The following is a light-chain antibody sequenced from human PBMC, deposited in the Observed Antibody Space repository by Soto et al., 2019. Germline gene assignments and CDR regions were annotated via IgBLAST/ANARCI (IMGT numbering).Light chain of an antibody. CDR2: EVS. J-gene: IGLJ2*01. CDR3: SSYAGSNKRV. CDR1: SSDVGGYNF. Sequence: QSALTQPPSASGSPGQSVTISCTGASSDVGGYNFVSWYQQHPGKAPKLIIYEVSKRPSGVPDRFSGSKSGNTAALTVSGRHAEDEADYYCSSYAGSNKRVFGGGTQLTVL. V-gene: IGLV2-8*01.